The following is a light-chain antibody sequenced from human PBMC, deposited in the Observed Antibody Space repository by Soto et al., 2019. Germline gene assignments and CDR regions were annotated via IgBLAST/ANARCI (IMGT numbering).Light chain of an antibody. CDR2: AAS. Sequence: DIQMTQSPSSLSASVGDRVTITCRASQDISNYLAWYQQKPGKAPILLISAASTLQSGVPSRFSGSGSGTDFTLTINSLQPEDVATYYCQKYKSAPWTFGQGTKLEIK. CDR1: QDISNY. CDR3: QKYKSAPWT. J-gene: IGKJ1*01. V-gene: IGKV1-27*01.